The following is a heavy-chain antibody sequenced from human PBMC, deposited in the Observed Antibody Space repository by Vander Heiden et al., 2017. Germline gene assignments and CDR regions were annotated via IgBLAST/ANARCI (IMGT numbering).Heavy chain of an antibody. CDR3: ARTHFSGAYMGYNWFDP. D-gene: IGHD4-17*01. J-gene: IGHJ5*02. CDR2: ISYIGST. CDR1: LCSISTGGYY. V-gene: IGHV4-31*03. Sequence: QVHLQESGPGLVSSSQTLSLTCSFSLCSISTGGYYWHSLRQHPGKGLQWIGYISYIGSTYYNPSLKTRVLISVDTSKNQFSLTLSSVTAADTAVYYCARTHFSGAYMGYNWFDPWGQGTQVTVSS.